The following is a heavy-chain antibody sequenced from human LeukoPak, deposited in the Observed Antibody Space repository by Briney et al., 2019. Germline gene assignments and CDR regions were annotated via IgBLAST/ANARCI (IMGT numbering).Heavy chain of an antibody. Sequence: GGSLRLSCAASGFTVSSNYMSWVRQAPGEGLEWVSVIYSGGSTYYADSVKGRFTISRHNSKNTLYLQMNSLRAEDTAVYYCARTSSSLVSYWGQGTLVTVSS. CDR1: GFTVSSNY. J-gene: IGHJ4*02. CDR2: IYSGGST. CDR3: ARTSSSLVSY. V-gene: IGHV3-53*04. D-gene: IGHD6-13*01.